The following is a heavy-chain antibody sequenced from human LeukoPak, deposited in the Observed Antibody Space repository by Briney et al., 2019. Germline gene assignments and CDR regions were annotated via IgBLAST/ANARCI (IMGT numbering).Heavy chain of an antibody. J-gene: IGHJ4*02. CDR2: INWNGGST. CDR3: ARVNYDYVWGSLDY. CDR1: GFTFDDYG. D-gene: IGHD3-16*01. V-gene: IGHV3-20*04. Sequence: GSLRLSCAASGFTFDDYGMSWVRQAPGKGLEWVSGINWNGGSTGYADSVKGRFTISRDNAKNSLYLQMNSLRAEDTALYYCARVNYDYVWGSLDYWGQGTLVTVSS.